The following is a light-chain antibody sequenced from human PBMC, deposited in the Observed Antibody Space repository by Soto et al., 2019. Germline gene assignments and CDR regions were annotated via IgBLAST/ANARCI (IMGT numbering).Light chain of an antibody. V-gene: IGKV3-15*01. Sequence: EVVMTQSPATLSVSPGERATLSCRASQSVNINLAWYRQKPGQAPRLLIYGASTRATGVPARFSGSGSSTEFTLTINSLQSEDFAVYYCQQYNNWPRTFGQGTKVEIK. CDR3: QQYNNWPRT. CDR1: QSVNIN. J-gene: IGKJ1*01. CDR2: GAS.